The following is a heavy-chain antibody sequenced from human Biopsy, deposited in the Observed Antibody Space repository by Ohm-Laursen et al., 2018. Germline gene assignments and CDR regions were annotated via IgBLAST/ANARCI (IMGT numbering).Heavy chain of an antibody. Sequence: ETLSLTCTVSGGSIRSDYWSWIRQTPGKGLEWIGYIYYRGSTNYNPSLKSRVTISVDTSKNQFSLRLNSVTAADTAVYYCARATNSTGWPYYYFYGMDVWGQGTTVTVSS. D-gene: IGHD2/OR15-2a*01. CDR3: ARATNSTGWPYYYFYGMDV. CDR2: IYYRGST. CDR1: GGSIRSDY. V-gene: IGHV4-59*01. J-gene: IGHJ6*02.